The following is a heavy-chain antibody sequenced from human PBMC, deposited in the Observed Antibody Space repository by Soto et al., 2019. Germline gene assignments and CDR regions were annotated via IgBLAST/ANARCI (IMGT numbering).Heavy chain of an antibody. CDR1: GGSISSYY. Sequence: SSETLSLTCTVSGGSISSYYWSWIRQPPGRGLEWIGYIYYSGSTNYNPSLKSRVTISVDTSKNQFSLKLSSVTAADTAVYSCARGIQEGFDPWGQGTLVTVSS. CDR3: ARGIQEGFDP. V-gene: IGHV4-59*01. J-gene: IGHJ5*02. D-gene: IGHD5-18*01. CDR2: IYYSGST.